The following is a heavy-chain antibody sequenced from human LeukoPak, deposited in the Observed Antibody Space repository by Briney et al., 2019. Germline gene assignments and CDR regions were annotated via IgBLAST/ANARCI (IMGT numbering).Heavy chain of an antibody. D-gene: IGHD6-13*01. CDR2: IYPGDSDT. CDR3: ASREAAAGTDYYYYYMDV. CDR1: GYNFSNYW. V-gene: IGHV5-51*01. Sequence: GESLKISCKGSGYNFSNYWIAWVRQMPGKGLEYMGIIYPGDSDTRYSPSFQGQVTISADKSISSAYLQWSSLKTSDTAMYYCASREAAAGTDYYYYYMDVWGKGTMVTVSS. J-gene: IGHJ6*03.